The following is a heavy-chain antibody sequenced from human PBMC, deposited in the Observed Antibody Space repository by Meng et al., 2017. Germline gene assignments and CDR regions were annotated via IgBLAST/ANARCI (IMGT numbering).Heavy chain of an antibody. CDR3: ATVRGIVLVPAANRRVAVYGMDV. J-gene: IGHJ6*02. V-gene: IGHV1-69*06. CDR1: GGTFSSYA. D-gene: IGHD2-2*01. Sequence: SVKVSCKASGGTFSSYAILWVRQAPGQGLEWMGGIIPIFGTANYAQKFQGRVTITADKSTSTAYMELSSLRSEDTAVYYCATVRGIVLVPAANRRVAVYGMDVWGQGTTVTVSS. CDR2: IIPIFGTA.